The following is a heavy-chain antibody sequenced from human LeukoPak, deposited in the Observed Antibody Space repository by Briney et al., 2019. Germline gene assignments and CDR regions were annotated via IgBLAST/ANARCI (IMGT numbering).Heavy chain of an antibody. D-gene: IGHD6-13*01. CDR2: IKSKTDGGTT. V-gene: IGHV3-15*01. Sequence: GGSLRLSCAASGFTFSNAWMSWVRQAPGKGLEWVGRIKSKTDGGTTDYAAPVKGRFTISRDDSKNTLYLQMNSLKTEDTAVYYCTTAGFYSSSWYVQGPGFDPWGQGTLVTVSS. J-gene: IGHJ5*02. CDR1: GFTFSNAW. CDR3: TTAGFYSSSWYVQGPGFDP.